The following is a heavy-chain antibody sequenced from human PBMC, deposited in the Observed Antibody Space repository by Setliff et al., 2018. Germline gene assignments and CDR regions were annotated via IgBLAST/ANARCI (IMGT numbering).Heavy chain of an antibody. CDR2: INPGGGSA. J-gene: IGHJ4*02. CDR3: ARGGMAAANRKGVFEY. D-gene: IGHD6-13*01. CDR1: GYIFTNYY. Sequence: ASVKVSCKTSGYIFTNYYVHWVRQAPGQGLEWMGIINPGGGSASYAEKFQGRVTMTRDTSTSTFYMEVNILRSDDTAVYYCARGGMAAANRKGVFEYWGQGTLVTVSS. V-gene: IGHV1-46*01.